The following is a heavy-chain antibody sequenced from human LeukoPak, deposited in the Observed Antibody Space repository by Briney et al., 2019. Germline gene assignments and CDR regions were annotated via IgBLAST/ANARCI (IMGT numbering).Heavy chain of an antibody. CDR1: GFTFSSYG. J-gene: IGHJ4*02. CDR3: ERGYCSSTSCCPDY. CDR2: IWYDGSNK. D-gene: IGHD2-2*01. Sequence: GGSLRLSCAASGFTFSSYGMPWVRQAPGKGLEWVAVIWYDGSNKYYADSVKGRFTISRDNSKNTLYLQMNSLRAEDTAVYYCERGYCSSTSCCPDYWGRGTRVTVSS. V-gene: IGHV3-33*01.